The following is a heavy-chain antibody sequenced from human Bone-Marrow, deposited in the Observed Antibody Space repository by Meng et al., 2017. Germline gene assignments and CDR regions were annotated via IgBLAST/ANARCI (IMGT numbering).Heavy chain of an antibody. CDR1: GFTFSSYW. V-gene: IGHV3-74*01. J-gene: IGHJ4*02. D-gene: IGHD5-12*01. Sequence: GGSLRLSCAASGFTFSSYWMHWVRQAPGKGLVWVSRINSDGSSTSYADSVKGRFTISRDNAKNSLFLQINSLRVEDTAVYYCAREATTLPDYWGQGTLVTVSS. CDR2: INSDGSST. CDR3: AREATTLPDY.